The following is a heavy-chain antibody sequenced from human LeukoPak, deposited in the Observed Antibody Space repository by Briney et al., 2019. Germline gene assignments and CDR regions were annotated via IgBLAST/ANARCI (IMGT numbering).Heavy chain of an antibody. V-gene: IGHV4-39*01. CDR3: ARSIVVVPAASDTYYYYGMDV. D-gene: IGHD2-2*01. Sequence: SETLSLTCTVSGGSISSSSYYWGWIRQPPGKGLEWIGSIYYSGSTYYNPSLKSRVTISVDTSKNQFSLKLSSVTAADTAVYYCARSIVVVPAASDTYYYYGMDVWGQGTTVTVSS. CDR2: IYYSGST. CDR1: GGSISSSSYY. J-gene: IGHJ6*02.